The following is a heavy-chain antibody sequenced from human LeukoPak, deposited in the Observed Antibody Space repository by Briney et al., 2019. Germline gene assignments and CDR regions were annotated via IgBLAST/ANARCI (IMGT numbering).Heavy chain of an antibody. Sequence: SAKVSCKASGCTFSSYTISWVRQAPGQGLEWMGRIIPILGIANYAQKFQGRVTITADKSTNTAYMELNSLRSEDTAVYYFAALVPDAIGRWFDPWGQGTLVTVPS. CDR2: IIPILGIA. D-gene: IGHD2-2*02. J-gene: IGHJ5*02. CDR1: GCTFSSYT. CDR3: AALVPDAIGRWFDP. V-gene: IGHV1-69*02.